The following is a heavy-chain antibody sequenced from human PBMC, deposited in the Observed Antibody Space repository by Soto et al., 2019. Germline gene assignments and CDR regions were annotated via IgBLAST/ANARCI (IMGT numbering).Heavy chain of an antibody. D-gene: IGHD6-19*01. V-gene: IGHV1-18*01. J-gene: IGHJ6*02. CDR2: ISGYNGNT. CDR1: GYTFSNYG. Sequence: QVQLVQSGAEVKKPGASVTVSCKTSGYTFSNYGINWVRQAPGQGLEWMGWISGYNGNTNYAQTVQGRVTMTTDTSTGTVHMELRSLKSDDTAIYYCSRFIMVGGWFDPNYYHGMDVGGQGTTVTVSS. CDR3: SRFIMVGGWFDPNYYHGMDV.